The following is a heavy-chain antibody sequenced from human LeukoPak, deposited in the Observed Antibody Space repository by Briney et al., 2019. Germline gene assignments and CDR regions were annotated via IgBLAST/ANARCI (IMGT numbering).Heavy chain of an antibody. CDR2: VNHFGST. V-gene: IGHV4-34*01. CDR3: ARARRGAGYSYVLFDY. D-gene: IGHD5-18*01. J-gene: IGHJ4*02. CDR1: GGSFSGYY. Sequence: NASETLSLTCAVYGGSFSGYYWSCIRQPPGKGLEWIGEVNHFGSTNYNPSLKSRVTISVDTSKNQFSLKLSSVTAADTAVYYCARARRGAGYSYVLFDYWGQGTLVTVSS.